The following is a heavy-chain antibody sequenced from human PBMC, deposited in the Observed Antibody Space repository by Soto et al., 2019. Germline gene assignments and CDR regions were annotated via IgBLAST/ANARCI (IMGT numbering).Heavy chain of an antibody. V-gene: IGHV1-18*01. CDR3: AREGHYYGSGSSSFDY. Sequence: ASVKVSCKASGYTFTSYGISWVRQAPGQGLEWMGWISAYNGNTNYAQKLQGRVTMTTDTSTSTAYMELRSLRSDDTAVYYCAREGHYYGSGSSSFDYWGQGTLVTVSS. D-gene: IGHD3-10*01. CDR2: ISAYNGNT. J-gene: IGHJ4*02. CDR1: GYTFTSYG.